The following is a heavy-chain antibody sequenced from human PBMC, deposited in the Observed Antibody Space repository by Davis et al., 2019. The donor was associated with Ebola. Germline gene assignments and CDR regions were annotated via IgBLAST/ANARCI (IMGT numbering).Heavy chain of an antibody. CDR1: GNTFSNVW. J-gene: IGHJ6*02. CDR3: ARSRAKNDILTGYYPGYGMDV. D-gene: IGHD3-9*01. V-gene: IGHV5-51*01. CDR2: VFPGDSDT. Sequence: GESLKISCKASGNTFSNVWIGWVRQLPGKGLELMGLVFPGDSDTTYSPSFQGQVTISADKSISTAYLQWSSLKASDTAIYYCARSRAKNDILTGYYPGYGMDVWGQGTTVTVSS.